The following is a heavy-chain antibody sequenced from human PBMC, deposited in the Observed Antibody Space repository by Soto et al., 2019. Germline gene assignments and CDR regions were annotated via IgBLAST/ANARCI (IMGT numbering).Heavy chain of an antibody. CDR3: AVVVDAKRTNWFDT. D-gene: IGHD2-15*01. CDR2: IIPIFGTA. Sequence: ASVKVSCKASGGTFSSYAISWVRQAPGQGLEWMGGIIPIFGTANYAQKFQGRVTITADKSTSTAYMELSSLRSEDTAVYYCAVVVDAKRTNWFDTWGQGTLVTVSS. J-gene: IGHJ5*02. V-gene: IGHV1-69*06. CDR1: GGTFSSYA.